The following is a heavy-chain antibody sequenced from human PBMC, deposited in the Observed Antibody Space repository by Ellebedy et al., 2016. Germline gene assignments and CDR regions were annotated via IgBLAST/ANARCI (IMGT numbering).Heavy chain of an antibody. CDR2: INGDGVDGVHT. CDR3: AKQRGDGITIFGVVINLDRKYNWFDP. CDR1: GFTFSKSW. Sequence: GGSLRLSCAASGFTFSKSWMHWVRQAPGRGLAWVSRINGDGVDGVHTSYADSVKGRFTISRDNAKNTLFLQMNSLRAEDTAVYYCAKQRGDGITIFGVVINLDRKYNWFDPWGQGTLVTVSS. D-gene: IGHD3-3*01. V-gene: IGHV3-74*01. J-gene: IGHJ5*02.